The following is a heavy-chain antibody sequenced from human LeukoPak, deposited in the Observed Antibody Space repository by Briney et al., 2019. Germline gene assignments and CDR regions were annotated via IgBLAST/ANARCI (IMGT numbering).Heavy chain of an antibody. CDR2: IIPIFGTA. CDR3: ARVDYGDSSEDY. D-gene: IGHD4-17*01. CDR1: GGTFSSYA. Sequence: ASVKVSCKASGGTFSSYAISWVRQAPGQGLEWMGGIIPIFGTANYAQKFQGRVTITADESTSTAYMELSSLRSEDTAVYYCARVDYGDSSEDYWGQGTLVTVSS. J-gene: IGHJ4*02. V-gene: IGHV1-69*13.